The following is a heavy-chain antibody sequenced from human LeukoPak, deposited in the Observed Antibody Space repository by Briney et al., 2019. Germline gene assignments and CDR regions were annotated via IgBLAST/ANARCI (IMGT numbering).Heavy chain of an antibody. J-gene: IGHJ5*02. CDR1: GDSIRSYY. V-gene: IGHV4-59*01. D-gene: IGHD3-3*01. CDR2: IYHSGTT. Sequence: SETLSLTCTFSGDSIRSYYWSWIRQPPGKGLEWLGYIYHSGTTNYNPSLKSRLTMSLDTSKKQLSLKLSSVTAADTAVYYCAREVWSDVYIRGNWFDPWGQGTLVTVSS. CDR3: AREVWSDVYIRGNWFDP.